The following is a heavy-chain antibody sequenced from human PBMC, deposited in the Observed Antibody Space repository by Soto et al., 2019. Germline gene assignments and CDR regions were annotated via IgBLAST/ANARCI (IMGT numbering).Heavy chain of an antibody. Sequence: EVQLVESGGGLVQPGRSLRLSCAASGFTFDDYAMHWVRQAPGKGLEWVSGISWNSGSIGYAGSVKGRFTISRDNAKNSLYLQMNSLRAEDTALYYCARGGRYFDWFDYWGQGTLFTVSA. V-gene: IGHV3-9*01. CDR1: GFTFDDYA. D-gene: IGHD3-9*01. CDR2: ISWNSGSI. J-gene: IGHJ4*02. CDR3: ARGGRYFDWFDY.